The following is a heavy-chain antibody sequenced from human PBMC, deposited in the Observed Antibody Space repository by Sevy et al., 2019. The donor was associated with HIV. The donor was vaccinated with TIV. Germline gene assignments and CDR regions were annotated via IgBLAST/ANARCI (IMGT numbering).Heavy chain of an antibody. J-gene: IGHJ6*02. D-gene: IGHD2-15*01. Sequence: SQTLSLTCAISGDSVSSNSAAWNWIRQSPSRGLEWLGRTYYRSKWYNDYAVSVKSRITINPDTSNNQFSLQLNWVTPEETAVYYCARAGGGGYCSGGSCYSSYYYFYGMDVWGQGTTVTVSS. CDR1: GDSVSSNSAA. V-gene: IGHV6-1*01. CDR3: ARAGGGGYCSGGSCYSSYYYFYGMDV. CDR2: TYYRSKWYN.